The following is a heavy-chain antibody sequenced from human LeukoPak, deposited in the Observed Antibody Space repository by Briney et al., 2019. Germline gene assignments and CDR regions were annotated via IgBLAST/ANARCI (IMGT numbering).Heavy chain of an antibody. J-gene: IGHJ4*02. V-gene: IGHV4-39*07. CDR2: IYYSGST. CDR3: ARAYSAAGPFDY. D-gene: IGHD6-13*01. CDR1: GGSISSSSYY. Sequence: SETLSLTCTVSGGSISSSSYYWGWIRQPPGKGLEWIGSIYYSGSTYYNPSLKSRVTISVDTSKNQFSLKLSSVTAADTAVYYCARAYSAAGPFDYWGQGTLVTVSS.